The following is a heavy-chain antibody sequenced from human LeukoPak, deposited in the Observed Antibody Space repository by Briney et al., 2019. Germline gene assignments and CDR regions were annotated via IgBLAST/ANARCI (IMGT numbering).Heavy chain of an antibody. J-gene: IGHJ5*02. Sequence: SETLSLTCTVSGGSISSYYWSWIRQPPGKGLEWIGYIYYSGSTNYNPSLKSRVTISVDTSKNQFSLKLSSVTAADTAVYYCARVRGVYYYDSSGYYGGNNWFDPWGQGTLVTVSS. CDR2: IYYSGST. CDR3: ARVRGVYYYDSSGYYGGNNWFDP. CDR1: GGSISSYY. D-gene: IGHD3-22*01. V-gene: IGHV4-59*01.